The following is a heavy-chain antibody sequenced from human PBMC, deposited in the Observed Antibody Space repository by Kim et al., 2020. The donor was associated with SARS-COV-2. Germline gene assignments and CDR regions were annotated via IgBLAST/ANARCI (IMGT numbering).Heavy chain of an antibody. CDR2: DPEDGET. V-gene: IGHV1-24*01. Sequence: DPEDGETIYAQKFQGRVTMTEDTSTDTAYMELSSLRSEDTAVYYCATFDYWGQGTLVTVSS. CDR3: ATFDY. J-gene: IGHJ4*02.